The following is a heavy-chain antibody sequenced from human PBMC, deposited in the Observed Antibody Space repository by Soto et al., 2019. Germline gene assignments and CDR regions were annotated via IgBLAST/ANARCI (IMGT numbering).Heavy chain of an antibody. CDR2: ISGSGGST. V-gene: IGHV3-23*01. J-gene: IGHJ2*01. CDR1: GFTFSSYA. D-gene: IGHD2-15*01. Sequence: EVQLLESGGGLVQPGGSLRLSCAASGFTFSSYAMSWVRQAPGKGLEWVSAISGSGGSTYYADSVKGRFTISRDNSKNTLDLQMNCLRDEDTAVYYCAKDRGGHGGYWYFDLWGRGTLVAVSS. CDR3: AKDRGGHGGYWYFDL.